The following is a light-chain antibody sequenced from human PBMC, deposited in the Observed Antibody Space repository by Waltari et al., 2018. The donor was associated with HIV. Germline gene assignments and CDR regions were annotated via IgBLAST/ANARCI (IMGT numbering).Light chain of an antibody. CDR2: WSS. J-gene: IGKJ1*01. Sequence: DIVMTQSPDSLSVSLGERATIECKPTQNLLFNNSNYLDWYQQKPGQPPKLLNYWSSVRESGVPDRFSASGSRAAFTLTISSLQAEDVAVYYCQQYFQIPWTFGQGTWVEVK. CDR1: QNLLFNNSNY. CDR3: QQYFQIPWT. V-gene: IGKV4-1*01.